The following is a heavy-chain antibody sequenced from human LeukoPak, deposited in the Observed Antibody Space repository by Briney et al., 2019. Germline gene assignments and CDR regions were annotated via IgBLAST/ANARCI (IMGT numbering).Heavy chain of an antibody. Sequence: GGSLRLSCAASGFTFDDYAMHWVRQAPGKGLEGVSLISGDGGSTYYADSVEGRFTISRDNSKNSLYLQMNSLRTEDTALYYCAKDKELLQWLVRPYYFDYWGQGTLVTVSS. D-gene: IGHD6-19*01. V-gene: IGHV3-43*02. CDR3: AKDKELLQWLVRPYYFDY. CDR1: GFTFDDYA. J-gene: IGHJ4*02. CDR2: ISGDGGST.